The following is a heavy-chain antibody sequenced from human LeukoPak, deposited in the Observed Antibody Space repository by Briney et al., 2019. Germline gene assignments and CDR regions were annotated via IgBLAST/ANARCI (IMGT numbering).Heavy chain of an antibody. D-gene: IGHD3-22*01. V-gene: IGHV3-7*01. Sequence: PGGSLRLSCAASGFTFSSYWMSWVRQAPGKGLEWVANIKQDGSEKYYVDSVKGRFTNSRDNAKNSLYLQMNSLRAEDTAVYYCARGGWIRLLDHWGQGTLVTVSS. J-gene: IGHJ4*02. CDR1: GFTFSSYW. CDR2: IKQDGSEK. CDR3: ARGGWIRLLDH.